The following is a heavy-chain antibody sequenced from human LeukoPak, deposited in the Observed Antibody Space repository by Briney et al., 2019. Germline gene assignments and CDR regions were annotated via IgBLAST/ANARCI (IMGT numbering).Heavy chain of an antibody. V-gene: IGHV3-66*04. CDR3: ARHSSSWNFDY. D-gene: IGHD6-13*01. CDR2: IYSGGST. CDR1: GFTFSSYA. J-gene: IGHJ4*02. Sequence: GGSLRLSCAASGFTFSSYAMSWVRQTPGKGLDWVSVIYSGGSTYYADSVKGRFTISRDNSKNTLYLQMNSLRAEDTAVYYCARHSSSWNFDYWGQGTLVTVSS.